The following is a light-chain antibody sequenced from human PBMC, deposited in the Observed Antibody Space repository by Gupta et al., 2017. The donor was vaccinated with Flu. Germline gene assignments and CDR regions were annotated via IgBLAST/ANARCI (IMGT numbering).Light chain of an antibody. CDR3: QQFGSSPLFT. J-gene: IGKJ3*01. CDR2: GAS. Sequence: EIVLTQSPGTLSLSPGERATLSCRASQSVNSNFLAWYQQKPGQAPRLLIFGASTRATGIPDRFSGSGYGTDFTLTISIREPEDFAVYYCQQFGSSPLFTFGHGTKVDIK. V-gene: IGKV3-20*01. CDR1: QSVNSNF.